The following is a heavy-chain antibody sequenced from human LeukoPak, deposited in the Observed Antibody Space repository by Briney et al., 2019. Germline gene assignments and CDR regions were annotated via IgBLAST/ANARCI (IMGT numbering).Heavy chain of an antibody. CDR3: ARDDNDILTGYFDS. V-gene: IGHV1-69*01. D-gene: IGHD3-9*01. Sequence: GASVTVSCKASDATFSNSAIIWVRLAPGQGLEWMGGIIPMFDTAHYAEKFQGRVTISADESTNTVYMELRGLRSEDTAVYYCARDDNDILTGYFDSWGQGTLVTVSS. J-gene: IGHJ5*01. CDR1: DATFSNSA. CDR2: IIPMFDTA.